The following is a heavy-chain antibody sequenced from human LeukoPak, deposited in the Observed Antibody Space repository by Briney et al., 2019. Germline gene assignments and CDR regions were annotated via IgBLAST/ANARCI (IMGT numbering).Heavy chain of an antibody. CDR3: ATSTVTKKGFYYYGMDV. J-gene: IGHJ6*02. Sequence: SETLSLTCTVSGGPISSGSYYWSWIRQPAGKGLEWIGRIYTSGSTNYNPSLKSRVTISVDTSKNQFSLKLSSVTAADTAVYYCATSTVTKKGFYYYGMDVWGQGTTVTVSS. V-gene: IGHV4-61*02. D-gene: IGHD4-11*01. CDR1: GGPISSGSYY. CDR2: IYTSGST.